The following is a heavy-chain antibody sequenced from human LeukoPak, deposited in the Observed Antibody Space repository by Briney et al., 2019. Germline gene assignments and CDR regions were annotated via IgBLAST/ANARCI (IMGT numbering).Heavy chain of an antibody. CDR2: ISSNGGST. J-gene: IGHJ4*02. CDR3: ARERGDY. CDR1: GFTFSSYA. Sequence: GSLRLSCAASGFTFSSYAMHWVRQAPGKGLEYVSAISSNGGSTYYANSVKGRFTISRDNSKNTLYLQMGSLRAEDMAVYYCARERGDYWGQGTLVTVSS. D-gene: IGHD3-16*01. V-gene: IGHV3-64*01.